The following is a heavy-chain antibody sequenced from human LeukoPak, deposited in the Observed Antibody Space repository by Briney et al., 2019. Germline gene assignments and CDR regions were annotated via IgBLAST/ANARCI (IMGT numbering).Heavy chain of an antibody. J-gene: IGHJ5*02. CDR3: ARQATDGTWSDP. CDR1: GDSISSYY. V-gene: IGHV4-59*08. CDR2: IVSTGTT. Sequence: SETLSLTCTVSGDSISSYYWSWIRQPPGKGLEWIGYIVSTGTTNYNPSLMSRVTMSVDTSKHQFSLRLSSVTAADTAVYYCARQATDGTWSDPWGQGTLVTVSS. D-gene: IGHD2-21*02.